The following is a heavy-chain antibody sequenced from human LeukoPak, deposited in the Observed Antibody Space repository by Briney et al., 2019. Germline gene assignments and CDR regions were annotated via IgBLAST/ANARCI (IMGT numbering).Heavy chain of an antibody. CDR3: AKVTREAHYFDY. CDR1: GFTFSSYW. Sequence: GGSLRLSCAASGFTFSSYWMHWVRQAPGKGLVWVSRINSDGSSTNYADSVKGRFTISRDNSKNTLYLQMNSLRAEDTAVYYCAKVTREAHYFDYWGQGTLVTVSS. J-gene: IGHJ4*02. V-gene: IGHV3-74*01. CDR2: INSDGSST.